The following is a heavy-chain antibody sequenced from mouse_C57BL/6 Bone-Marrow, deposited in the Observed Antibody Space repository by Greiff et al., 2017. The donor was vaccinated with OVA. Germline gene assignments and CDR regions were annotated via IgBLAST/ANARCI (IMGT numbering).Heavy chain of an antibody. CDR2: SRNKANDYTT. D-gene: IGHD4-1*02. CDR3: ARVTTGTAGYWYFDV. V-gene: IGHV7-1*01. Sequence: EVQVVESGGGLVQSGRSLRLSCATSGFTFSDFYMEWVRQAPGKGLEWIAASRNKANDYTTEYSASVKGRFIVSRDTSQSILYLQMNALRAEDTAIYYCARVTTGTAGYWYFDVWGTGTTVTVSS. J-gene: IGHJ1*03. CDR1: GFTFSDFY.